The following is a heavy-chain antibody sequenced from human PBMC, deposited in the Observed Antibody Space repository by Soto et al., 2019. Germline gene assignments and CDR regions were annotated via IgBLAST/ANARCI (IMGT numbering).Heavy chain of an antibody. D-gene: IGHD2-21*01. J-gene: IGHJ3*02. CDR3: TIGSWSGEVFDI. Sequence: QVQLVQSGAEVKKPGSSVKVSCKDSGGTFSTYSMFWVRQAPGQGLEWMGRIIPMLGVRNYAQRFQDRVTITADKSTATAHTELSSLRSEDTALYYCTIGSWSGEVFDIWGQGTMVTVSS. CDR2: IIPMLGVR. V-gene: IGHV1-69*02. CDR1: GGTFSTYS.